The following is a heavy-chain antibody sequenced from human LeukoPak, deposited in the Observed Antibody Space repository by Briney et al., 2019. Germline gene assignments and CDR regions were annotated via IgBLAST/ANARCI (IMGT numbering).Heavy chain of an antibody. D-gene: IGHD3-10*01. V-gene: IGHV3-30*02. CDR1: GFTFSTYG. CDR2: IRYDGNNQ. J-gene: IGHJ4*02. Sequence: GGSLRLSCAASGFTFSTYGMHWVRQAPGKGLEWVAFIRYDGNNQYYADSVKGRFTISRDNSKNTLYLRMNSLRTDDTAVYYCAKGSYYASGTYLGGDYWGQGTLVTVSS. CDR3: AKGSYYASGTYLGGDY.